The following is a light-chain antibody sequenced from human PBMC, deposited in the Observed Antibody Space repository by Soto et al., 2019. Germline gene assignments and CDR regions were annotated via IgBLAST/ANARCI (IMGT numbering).Light chain of an antibody. J-gene: IGKJ4*01. CDR1: QSVNFY. V-gene: IGKV3-11*01. CDR3: QLRSNWTPLT. CDR2: DAS. Sequence: EIVMTQSPATLAVSPGERATLSGRASQSVNFYIAWYQQIPGQAPRLXXYDASNRATGIPARFSGSGSGTNFILTFSSLEPEDFSVYYGQLRSNWTPLTFRGGTKVDIK.